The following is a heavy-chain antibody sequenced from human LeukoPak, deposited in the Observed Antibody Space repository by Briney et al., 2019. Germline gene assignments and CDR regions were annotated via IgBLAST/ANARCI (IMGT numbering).Heavy chain of an antibody. Sequence: SQTLSLTCTVSGGSISSGGYYWSWIRQPPGKGLEWIGDIHHSGSTYYNPSLKSRVTMSVDKSKNQFSLKLYSVTAADTAVYYCARVAFGELFGRSFDYWGQGTLVTVSS. CDR1: GGSISSGGYY. CDR3: ARVAFGELFGRSFDY. CDR2: IHHSGST. J-gene: IGHJ4*02. D-gene: IGHD3-10*01. V-gene: IGHV4-30-2*01.